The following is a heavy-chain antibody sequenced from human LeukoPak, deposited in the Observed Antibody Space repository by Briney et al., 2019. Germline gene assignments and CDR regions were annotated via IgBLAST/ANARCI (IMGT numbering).Heavy chain of an antibody. V-gene: IGHV3-30-3*01. J-gene: IGHJ3*02. D-gene: IGHD3-22*01. CDR2: ISYDGSNK. CDR1: GFTFSSYA. CDR3: ARDKGRYYDSSGYYPNDAFDI. Sequence: GRSLRLSCAASGFTFSSYAMHWVRQAPGKGLEWVAVISYDGSNKYYADSVKGRFTISRDNSKNTLYLQMNSLRAEDTAVYYCARDKGRYYDSSGYYPNDAFDIWGQGTMVTVSS.